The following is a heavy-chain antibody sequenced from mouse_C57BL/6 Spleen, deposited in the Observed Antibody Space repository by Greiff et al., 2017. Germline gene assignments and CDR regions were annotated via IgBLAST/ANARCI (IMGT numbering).Heavy chain of an antibody. CDR2: INPNNGGT. Sequence: EVQLQQSGPELVKPGASVKISCKASGYTFTDYYMNWVKQSHGKSLEWIGDINPNNGGTSYNQKFKGKATLTVDKSSSTAYMELRSLTSEDSAVYYCARYDDYDAYFDYWGQGTTLTVSS. V-gene: IGHV1-26*01. CDR3: ARYDDYDAYFDY. J-gene: IGHJ2*01. D-gene: IGHD2-4*01. CDR1: GYTFTDYY.